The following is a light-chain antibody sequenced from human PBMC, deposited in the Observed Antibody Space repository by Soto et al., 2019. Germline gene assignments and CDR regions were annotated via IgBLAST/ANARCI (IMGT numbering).Light chain of an antibody. Sequence: DIVMTQSPLSLPVTPGEPASISCRSSQSLLNSNGYNYLDWYLQKPGQSPQPLIYLGSNRASGVADRFSGSGSGTDFPLKISRVEADDVGVYYCMQVLDAPLTFGGGTKVEIK. J-gene: IGKJ4*01. CDR2: LGS. CDR3: MQVLDAPLT. CDR1: QSLLNSNGYNY. V-gene: IGKV2-28*01.